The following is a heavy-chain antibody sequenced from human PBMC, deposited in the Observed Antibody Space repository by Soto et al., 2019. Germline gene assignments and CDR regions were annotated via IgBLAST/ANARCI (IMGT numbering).Heavy chain of an antibody. V-gene: IGHV1-2*02. CDR3: ARNYYDSSGRDYLDY. J-gene: IGHJ4*02. Sequence: ASVKVSCKASGYTFTSYYIHWVRQAPGQGLEWMGWINPITGGTNYAPKFQGRVTMTRDTSITTAYMELSRLRSDDTAVYYCARNYYDSSGRDYLDYWGQGTPVTGSS. CDR1: GYTFTSYY. D-gene: IGHD3-22*01. CDR2: INPITGGT.